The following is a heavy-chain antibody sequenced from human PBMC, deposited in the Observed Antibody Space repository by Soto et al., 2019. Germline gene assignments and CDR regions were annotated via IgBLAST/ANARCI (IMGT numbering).Heavy chain of an antibody. V-gene: IGHV4-59*01. D-gene: IGHD6-25*01. CDR1: GGSINTYY. Sequence: SETLSLTCTVSGGSINTYYWSWIRQPSGKGLEWIGYIYYSGSDSGSTNYIPSLKSRVTISVDTSKNQFSLRLTSVTAADTAVYFCTRGGGDFWGQGTLVTVSS. J-gene: IGHJ4*02. CDR2: IYYSGSDSGST. CDR3: TRGGGDF.